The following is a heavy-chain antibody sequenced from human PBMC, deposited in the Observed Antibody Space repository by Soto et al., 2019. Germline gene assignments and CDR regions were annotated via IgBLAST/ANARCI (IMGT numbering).Heavy chain of an antibody. Sequence: EVQLVESGGGLVKPGGSLRLSCEASGFTLSSYTMNWVRQAQGKGLEWVSSISGSSSYIYYADSVRGRFTISRDNARNSLYLQMNSLRAEDTAVYYCARETGWSFDIWGQGTMVTVSS. D-gene: IGHD7-27*01. CDR1: GFTLSSYT. V-gene: IGHV3-21*01. J-gene: IGHJ3*02. CDR3: ARETGWSFDI. CDR2: ISGSSSYI.